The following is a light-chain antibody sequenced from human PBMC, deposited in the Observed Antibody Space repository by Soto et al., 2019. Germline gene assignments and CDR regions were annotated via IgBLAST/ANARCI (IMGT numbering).Light chain of an antibody. V-gene: IGKV3-15*01. CDR1: QTVSSN. Sequence: MTQSPSTLSASVGDRVTITCRASQTVSSNLAWYQQKPGQAPRLLIFGASTRATGIPARFSGSGSGTEFTLTISSLQSEDFAVYYCQQFNNWPPTFGGGTKVDIK. CDR2: GAS. CDR3: QQFNNWPPT. J-gene: IGKJ4*01.